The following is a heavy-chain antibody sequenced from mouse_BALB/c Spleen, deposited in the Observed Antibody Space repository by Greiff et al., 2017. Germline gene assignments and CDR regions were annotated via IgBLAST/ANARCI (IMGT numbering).Heavy chain of an antibody. Sequence: VQLQQSGPELVKPGASVKMSCKASGYSFTDYFISWVKQSTGKGLEWIGEIYPGSGSTYYNEKFKGKATLTGDKSSNTAYMQLSSLTSEDSAVYYGAGPSSAVVAYYAMDYWGQGTSVTVSS. CDR2: IYPGSGST. V-gene: IGHV1-83*01. CDR3: AGPSSAVVAYYAMDY. J-gene: IGHJ4*01. D-gene: IGHD1-1*01. CDR1: GYSFTDYF.